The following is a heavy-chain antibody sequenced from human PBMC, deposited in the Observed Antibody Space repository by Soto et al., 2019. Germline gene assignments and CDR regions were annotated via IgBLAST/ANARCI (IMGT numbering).Heavy chain of an antibody. J-gene: IGHJ5*02. V-gene: IGHV1-46*01. CDR3: ARGYYDILTGPTPDTYNWFDP. D-gene: IGHD3-9*01. Sequence: QVQLVQSGAEVKKPGASVKVSCKASGYTFTSYYMHWVRQAPGQGLEWMGIINPSGGSTSYAQKFQGRVTMTRDTSTSTVYMELSRLRSEDTAVYYCARGYYDILTGPTPDTYNWFDPWGQGTLVTVSS. CDR2: INPSGGST. CDR1: GYTFTSYY.